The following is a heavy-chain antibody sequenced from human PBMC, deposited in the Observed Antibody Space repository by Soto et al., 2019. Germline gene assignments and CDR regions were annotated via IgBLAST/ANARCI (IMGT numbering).Heavy chain of an antibody. D-gene: IGHD5-12*01. Sequence: SETLSLTCTVSGGSVSSGSYYWSWIRQPPGKGLEWIGYIYSSGSTNYNPSLKSRVTISLDTSKNQFSLKLSSLTASDTAMYYCARDGYTNFDYWGQGTLVTVSS. V-gene: IGHV4-61*01. CDR1: GGSVSSGSYY. J-gene: IGHJ4*02. CDR2: IYSSGST. CDR3: ARDGYTNFDY.